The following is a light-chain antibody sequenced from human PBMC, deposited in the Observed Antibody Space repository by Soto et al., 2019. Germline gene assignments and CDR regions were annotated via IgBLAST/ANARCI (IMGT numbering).Light chain of an antibody. CDR3: QSYDSSLSTFYV. CDR1: SSNIGAGYG. Sequence: QSVLTQPPSVSGAPEQRVNISCTGSSSNIGAGYGVHWYQHLPGTAPKLLIYGNSNRPSGVPDRFSGSKSGTSASLAITGLQAEDEADYYCQSYDSSLSTFYVFGTGTKVTVL. J-gene: IGLJ1*01. V-gene: IGLV1-40*01. CDR2: GNS.